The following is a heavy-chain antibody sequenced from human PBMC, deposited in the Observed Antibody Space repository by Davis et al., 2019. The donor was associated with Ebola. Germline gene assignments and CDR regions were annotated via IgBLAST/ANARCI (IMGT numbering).Heavy chain of an antibody. J-gene: IGHJ6*02. V-gene: IGHV3-48*04. CDR2: ISSSSSTI. D-gene: IGHD2-2*01. Sequence: GGSLRLSCAASGFTFSSYSMNWVRQAPGKGLEWVSYISSSSSTIYYADSVKGRFTISRDNAKNSLYLQMNSLKTEDTAVYYCTTFVVVPAAIRDVWGQGTTVTVSS. CDR3: TTFVVVPAAIRDV. CDR1: GFTFSSYS.